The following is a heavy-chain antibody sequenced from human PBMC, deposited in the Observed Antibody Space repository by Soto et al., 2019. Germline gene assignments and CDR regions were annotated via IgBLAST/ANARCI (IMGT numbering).Heavy chain of an antibody. D-gene: IGHD3-3*01. J-gene: IGHJ4*02. CDR3: ARVFGFLEWLLTDYYFDY. Sequence: AGGSLRLSCAASGFTFSDYYMSWIRQAPGKGLEWVSYISSSGSTIYYADSVKGRFTISRDNAKNSLYLQMNSLRAEDTAVYYCARVFGFLEWLLTDYYFDYWGQGTPVTVSS. CDR1: GFTFSDYY. V-gene: IGHV3-11*01. CDR2: ISSSGSTI.